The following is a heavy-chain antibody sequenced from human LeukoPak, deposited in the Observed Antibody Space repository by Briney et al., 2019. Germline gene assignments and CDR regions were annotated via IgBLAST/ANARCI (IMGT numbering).Heavy chain of an antibody. CDR1: GFTLSSYA. J-gene: IGHJ4*02. Sequence: GGSLRLSCAASGFTLSSYAMSWVRQAPGKGLEWVSAISGSGGSTYYADSVRGRFTISRDNSKNTLSLQMNSLRAEDTAIYYCAKLEREGYFDYWGQGTLVTVSS. CDR2: ISGSGGST. V-gene: IGHV3-23*01. CDR3: AKLEREGYFDY. D-gene: IGHD5-24*01.